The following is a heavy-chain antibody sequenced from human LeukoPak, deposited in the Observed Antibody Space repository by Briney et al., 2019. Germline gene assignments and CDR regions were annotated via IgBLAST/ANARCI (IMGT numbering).Heavy chain of an antibody. J-gene: IGHJ4*02. CDR1: GFTLSDHW. V-gene: IGHV3-74*01. CDR2: IGGDGRST. D-gene: IGHD2-21*01. Sequence: GGSLRLSCVASGFTLSDHWMHWVRLVAGKGLVWVASIGGDGRSTWYADSVKGRFTISRDSAKNTLHLQMDSLRGEDTAMYYCVRGTIVDRGVDYWGQGTLVTVSS. CDR3: VRGTIVDRGVDY.